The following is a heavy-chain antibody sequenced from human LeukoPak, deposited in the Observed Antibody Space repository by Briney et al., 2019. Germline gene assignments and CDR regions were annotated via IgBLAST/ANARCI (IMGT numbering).Heavy chain of an antibody. J-gene: IGHJ3*02. D-gene: IGHD6-13*01. V-gene: IGHV1-2*02. Sequence: ASVKVSCKTAGYTFTDYYMHWVRQAPGQGLEWMGWINPNNGGTNYAQKFQGRVTMTRDTSISSVYMELSRLTSDDTAVYYCARAIAVTGTEDGFDIWGQGTMVIVSS. CDR1: GYTFTDYY. CDR3: ARAIAVTGTEDGFDI. CDR2: INPNNGGT.